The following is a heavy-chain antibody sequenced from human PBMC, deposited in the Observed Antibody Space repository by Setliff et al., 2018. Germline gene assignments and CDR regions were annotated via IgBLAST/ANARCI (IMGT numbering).Heavy chain of an antibody. CDR1: GGSISSSSYY. CDR2: IYYSGST. D-gene: IGHD3-3*01. V-gene: IGHV4-39*07. CDR3: ARDRITIFGVVIPFDY. J-gene: IGHJ4*02. Sequence: SETLSLTGTVSGGSISSSSYYWGWIRQPPGKGLEWIGSIYYSGSTYYNPSLKSRVTISVDTSKNQFSLKLSSVTAAATAVYYCARDRITIFGVVIPFDYWGQGTLVTVSS.